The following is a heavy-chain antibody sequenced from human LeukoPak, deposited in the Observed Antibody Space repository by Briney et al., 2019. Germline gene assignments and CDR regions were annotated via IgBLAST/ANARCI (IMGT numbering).Heavy chain of an antibody. CDR2: IKQDGSQK. CDR1: GFTFSSYW. V-gene: IGHV3-7*01. D-gene: IGHD3-10*01. CDR3: ARDLVLWFGELLGYMDV. Sequence: PGGSLRLSCAASGFTFSSYWMSWVRQAPGKGLEWVANIKQDGSQKYYVDSVKGRFTISRDNAKNSLYLQMNSLRAEDTAVYYCARDLVLWFGELLGYMDVWGKGTTVTISS. J-gene: IGHJ6*03.